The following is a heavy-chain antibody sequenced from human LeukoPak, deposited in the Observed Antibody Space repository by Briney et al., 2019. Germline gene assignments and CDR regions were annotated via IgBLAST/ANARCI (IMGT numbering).Heavy chain of an antibody. J-gene: IGHJ4*02. CDR3: AKDRNNWYYFDF. D-gene: IGHD1-1*01. V-gene: IGHV3-23*01. Sequence: GGSLRLSCAASGFTFSSYAMSWVRQAPGKGLEWVSAISGSGGSTYYADSVKGRFTISRDNSKNTLYLQMNSLRPEDTAIYYCAKDRNNWYYFDFWGQGTLVTVSS. CDR1: GFTFSSYA. CDR2: ISGSGGST.